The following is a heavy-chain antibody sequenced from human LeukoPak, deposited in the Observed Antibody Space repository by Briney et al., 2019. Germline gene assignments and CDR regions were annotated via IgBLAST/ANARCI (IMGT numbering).Heavy chain of an antibody. D-gene: IGHD3-9*01. J-gene: IGHJ4*02. CDR2: IIPILTA. CDR3: ARHPTYFDWLTD. Sequence: GASVKVSCKASGGTFSSYAISWVRQAPGQGLEWMGRIIPILTATYAPLFQDRLTITADTSTSTAYMELSSLGSEDTAVYYCARHPTYFDWLTDWGQGTLVTVSS. V-gene: IGHV1-69*04. CDR1: GGTFSSYA.